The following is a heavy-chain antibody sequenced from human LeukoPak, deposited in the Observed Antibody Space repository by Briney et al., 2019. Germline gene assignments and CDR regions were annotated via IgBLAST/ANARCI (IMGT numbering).Heavy chain of an antibody. CDR3: AKDLSSPLHPNNFDY. Sequence: PGGSLRLSCAASGFTFSSYAMSWVRQAPGKGLEYVSGISGSGGSIYYADSVKGRFTISRDNSKNTLSLQMSSLRAEDTAVYYCAKDLSSPLHPNNFDYWGQGTLVAVSS. CDR1: GFTFSSYA. J-gene: IGHJ4*02. D-gene: IGHD2-2*01. V-gene: IGHV3-23*01. CDR2: ISGSGGSI.